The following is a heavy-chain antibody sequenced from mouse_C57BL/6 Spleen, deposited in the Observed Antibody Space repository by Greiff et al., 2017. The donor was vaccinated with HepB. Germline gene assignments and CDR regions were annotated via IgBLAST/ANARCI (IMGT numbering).Heavy chain of an antibody. J-gene: IGHJ4*01. D-gene: IGHD4-1*01. Sequence: VQLQQPGAELVRPGSSVKLSCKASGYTFTSYWMHWVKQRPIQGLEWIGNIDPSDSETHYNQKFKDKATLTVDKSSSTAYMQLSSLTSEDSAVYYCAREGAGTGDYYAMDYWGQGTSVTVSS. V-gene: IGHV1-52*01. CDR2: IDPSDSET. CDR3: AREGAGTGDYYAMDY. CDR1: GYTFTSYW.